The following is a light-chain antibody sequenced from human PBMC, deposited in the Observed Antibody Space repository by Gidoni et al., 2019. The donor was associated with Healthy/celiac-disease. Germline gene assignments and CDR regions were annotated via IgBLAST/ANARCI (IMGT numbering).Light chain of an antibody. CDR3: QQSYSTPPLT. J-gene: IGKJ4*01. CDR1: QSISTY. V-gene: IGKV1-39*01. Sequence: DIQITHYPSSLSASVGDRVTITCRASQSISTYLNWYQQKPGKEPKLLIYAAASLQSGVPSRFSGSRSGTDFTLTISSLQHEDFATYYCQQSYSTPPLTFGGGTKVEIK. CDR2: AAA.